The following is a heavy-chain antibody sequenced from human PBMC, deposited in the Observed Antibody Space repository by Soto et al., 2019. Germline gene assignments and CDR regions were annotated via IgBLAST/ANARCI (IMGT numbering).Heavy chain of an antibody. CDR2: ISGSGGGT. J-gene: IGHJ6*02. Sequence: LRLSCEASGFTFSSYAMSWVRQAPGQGLEWVSDISGSGGGTYYAASVRGRFTISRDNSKNTVYLQMNSLRAEDTAVYFCAREMATITYYYYGMDVWGQGTTVTVSS. V-gene: IGHV3-23*01. D-gene: IGHD5-12*01. CDR1: GFTFSSYA. CDR3: AREMATITYYYYGMDV.